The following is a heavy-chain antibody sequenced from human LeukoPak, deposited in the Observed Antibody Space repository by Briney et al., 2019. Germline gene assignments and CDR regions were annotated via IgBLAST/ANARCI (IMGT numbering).Heavy chain of an antibody. D-gene: IGHD6-13*01. CDR1: GFTFSSFG. Sequence: PGGSLRLSCAASGFTFSSFGMSWVRQAPGKGLEWVSAISGSGVSTYYADSVKGRFTISRDNSKNSLYLQMNSLRAEDTAIYYCAKASRDIPAAGPSGYYFDYWGQGTLVTVSS. CDR2: ISGSGVST. J-gene: IGHJ4*02. CDR3: AKASRDIPAAGPSGYYFDY. V-gene: IGHV3-23*01.